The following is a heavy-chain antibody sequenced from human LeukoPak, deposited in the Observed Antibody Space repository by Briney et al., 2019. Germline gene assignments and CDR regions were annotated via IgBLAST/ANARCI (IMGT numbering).Heavy chain of an antibody. CDR1: GFTFSSYA. D-gene: IGHD3-10*01. Sequence: GGSLRLSCAASGFTFSSYAMNWVRQAPGKGLEWVSGISGSGGSTYYADSVKGRFTISRDNSKNTLYLQMNSLRAEDTAVYYCAKAVDVSGSYGYFDYWGQGTLVTVSS. CDR2: ISGSGGST. J-gene: IGHJ4*02. V-gene: IGHV3-23*01. CDR3: AKAVDVSGSYGYFDY.